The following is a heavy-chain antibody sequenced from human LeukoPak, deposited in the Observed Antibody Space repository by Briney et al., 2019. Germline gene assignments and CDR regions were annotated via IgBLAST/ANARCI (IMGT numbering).Heavy chain of an antibody. CDR3: AREADSGSYSPY. J-gene: IGHJ4*02. D-gene: IGHD3-10*01. V-gene: IGHV3-11*04. Sequence: PGGSLRLSCAASGFTFSDYYMSWIRQAPGKGLEWVSYISSSGSTIYYADSVKGRFTISRDDAKSSLYLQMNSLRADDTAVYYCAREADSGSYSPYWGQGTQVTVSS. CDR1: GFTFSDYY. CDR2: ISSSGSTI.